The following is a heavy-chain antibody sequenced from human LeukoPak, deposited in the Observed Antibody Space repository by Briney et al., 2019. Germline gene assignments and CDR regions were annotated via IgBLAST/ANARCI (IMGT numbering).Heavy chain of an antibody. Sequence: SETLSRTCSVSGDSITNYYWSWIRQSADKGLEWIGRINIRGSTNFNPSLKSRVTVSVDTSRNQFSLKLSSVTATDTAMYYCARQVATKGEWAFDIWGQGTMVAASS. CDR1: GDSITNYY. CDR2: INIRGST. CDR3: ARQVATKGEWAFDI. V-gene: IGHV4-4*07. J-gene: IGHJ3*02. D-gene: IGHD5-12*01.